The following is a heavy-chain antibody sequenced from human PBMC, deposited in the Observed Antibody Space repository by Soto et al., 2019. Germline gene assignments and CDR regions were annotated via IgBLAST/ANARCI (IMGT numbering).Heavy chain of an antibody. D-gene: IGHD2-2*02. V-gene: IGHV1-69*01. CDR2: IIPAFGTT. CDR1: GGTFGIYA. CDR3: ARVPRQMLYGPTRNGMDV. J-gene: IGHJ6*02. Sequence: VQLVQSGAAVSKPGSSVKVSCKASGGTFGIYASGWVRQAPGQGLEWMGGIIPAFGTTKNAQKFQDRVDMTGDESTNTDYMELRGLRFDDNAVYYCARVPRQMLYGPTRNGMDVWGQGTTLIVSS.